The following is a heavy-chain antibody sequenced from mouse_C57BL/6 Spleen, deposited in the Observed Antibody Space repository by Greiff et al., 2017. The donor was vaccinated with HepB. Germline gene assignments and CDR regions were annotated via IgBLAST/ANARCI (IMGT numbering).Heavy chain of an antibody. CDR3: ARDEGYFDY. J-gene: IGHJ2*01. V-gene: IGHV5-4*01. Sequence: DVMLVESGGGLVKPGGSLKLSCAASGFTFSSYAMSWVRQTPEKRLEWVATISDGGSYTYYPDNVKCRFTISRDNAENNLYLQMSHLKSEDTAMYYCARDEGYFDYWGQGTTLTVSS. CDR1: GFTFSSYA. CDR2: ISDGGSYT.